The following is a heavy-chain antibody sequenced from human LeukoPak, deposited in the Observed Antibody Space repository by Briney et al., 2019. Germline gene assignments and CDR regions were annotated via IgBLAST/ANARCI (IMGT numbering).Heavy chain of an antibody. D-gene: IGHD3-9*01. CDR3: ARQNDILTGRDDAFDI. V-gene: IGHV4-59*08. CDR1: GGSFSGYY. J-gene: IGHJ3*02. CDR2: IYYSGST. Sequence: SETLSLTCAVYGGSFSGYYWSWIRQPPGKGLEWIGYIYYSGSTNYNSSLKSRVTISVDTSKNQFSLKLSSVTAADTAVYYCARQNDILTGRDDAFDIWGQGTMVTVSS.